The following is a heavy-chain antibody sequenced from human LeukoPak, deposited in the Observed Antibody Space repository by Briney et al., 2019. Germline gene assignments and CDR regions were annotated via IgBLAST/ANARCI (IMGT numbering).Heavy chain of an antibody. V-gene: IGHV4-59*01. CDR3: ASTREHYYYYYYMDV. CDR2: IYYSGST. D-gene: IGHD2-2*01. Sequence: PSETLSLTCTVSGGSISSYYWSWIRQPPGKGLEWIGYIYYSGSTNYNPSLNSRVTISVDTSKNQFSLKLSSVTAADTAVYYCASTREHYYYYYYMDVWGKGTPVTVSS. J-gene: IGHJ6*03. CDR1: GGSISSYY.